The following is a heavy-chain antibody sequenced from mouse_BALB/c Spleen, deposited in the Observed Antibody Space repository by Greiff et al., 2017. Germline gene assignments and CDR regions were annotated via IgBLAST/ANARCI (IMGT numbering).Heavy chain of an antibody. D-gene: IGHD2-10*02. CDR1: GYTFTSYN. Sequence: QVQLKQPGAELVKPGASVKMSCKASGYTFTSYNMHWVKQTPGQGLEWIGAIYPGNGDTSYNQKFKGKATLTADKSSSTAYMQLSSLTSEDSAVYYCARGKYGNYKTAWFAYWGQGTLVTVSA. CDR3: ARGKYGNYKTAWFAY. CDR2: IYPGNGDT. J-gene: IGHJ3*01. V-gene: IGHV1-12*01.